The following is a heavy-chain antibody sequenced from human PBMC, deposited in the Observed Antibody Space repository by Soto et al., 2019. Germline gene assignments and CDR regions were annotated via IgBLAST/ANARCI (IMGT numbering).Heavy chain of an antibody. V-gene: IGHV1-18*01. J-gene: IGHJ4*02. CDR3: ARDLDGSGSYYTDY. CDR2: ISHWGKT. D-gene: IGHD3-10*01. CDR1: GYTFSNFG. Sequence: QVQLVQSGAEVKKPGASVKVSCKASGYTFSNFGISWVRQATGQGLEWMGWISHWGKTNYAQKLQGRVTMTTDTSASTAFMELSILTSDNTAMYFCARDLDGSGSYYTDYWCQGAPVTVSS.